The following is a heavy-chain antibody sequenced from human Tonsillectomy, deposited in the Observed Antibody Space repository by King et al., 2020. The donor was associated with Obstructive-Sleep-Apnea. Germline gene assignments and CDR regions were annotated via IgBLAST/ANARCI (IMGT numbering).Heavy chain of an antibody. V-gene: IGHV3-30*02. CDR3: AKAGDIVVVPAAMMLPYSYYGMDV. D-gene: IGHD2-2*01. J-gene: IGHJ6*02. CDR1: GFTFINYG. Sequence: VQLVESGGGVVQPGRSLRLSCAASGFTFINYGMPWFRQATGKGLEWLAFIQYDGSNQYYADSVKGPFTISRDDSKNTLYLQMNSLRAEDTAVYYCAKAGDIVVVPAAMMLPYSYYGMDVWGQGTTVTVSS. CDR2: IQYDGSNQ.